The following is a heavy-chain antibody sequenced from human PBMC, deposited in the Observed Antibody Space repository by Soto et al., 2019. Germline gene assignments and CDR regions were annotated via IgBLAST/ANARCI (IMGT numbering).Heavy chain of an antibody. Sequence: EVQLVESGGGLVQPGGSLRLSCAASGFSFSSYWMSWVRQAPGKGLEWVANIAHDASDKYYVDSGRGRFTISRDNAKNSLHLQMNSLRAEDTAVYYCASEDHSTYNYWGQGTLVTVSS. CDR1: GFSFSSYW. V-gene: IGHV3-7*04. D-gene: IGHD4-4*01. CDR2: IAHDASDK. J-gene: IGHJ4*02. CDR3: ASEDHSTYNY.